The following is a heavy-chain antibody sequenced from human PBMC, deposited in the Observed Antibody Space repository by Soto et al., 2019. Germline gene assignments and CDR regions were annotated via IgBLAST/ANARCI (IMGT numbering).Heavy chain of an antibody. D-gene: IGHD6-13*01. Sequence: PGGSLRLSCAASGFTFSDYSMNWVRQAPGKGLEWVSSISSSDSDIHYADSVKGRFTISRDNANNSLYLQMNSLRAEDTAMYYCATGYTTGHRIDVWGQGTTVTVXS. CDR2: ISSSDSDI. V-gene: IGHV3-21*01. CDR3: ATGYTTGHRIDV. CDR1: GFTFSDYS. J-gene: IGHJ6*02.